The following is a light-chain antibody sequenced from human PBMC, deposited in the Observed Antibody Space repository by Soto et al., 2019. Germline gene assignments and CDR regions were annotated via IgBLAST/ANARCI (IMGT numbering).Light chain of an antibody. V-gene: IGLV1-44*01. CDR2: NND. Sequence: QPVLSQPPSASGTPGQTVTISCSGRSSNIGSNIVNWYQQLPGTAPKLLIYNNDHRPSGVADRFSGSKSGTSASLAISGLQSEDEADYYCSAWDASLSAILFGGGTQLTVL. J-gene: IGLJ3*02. CDR1: SSNIGSNI. CDR3: SAWDASLSAIL.